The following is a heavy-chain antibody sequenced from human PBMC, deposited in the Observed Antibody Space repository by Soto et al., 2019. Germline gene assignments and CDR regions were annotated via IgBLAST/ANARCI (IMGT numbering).Heavy chain of an antibody. D-gene: IGHD2-21*02. Sequence: SETLSLTCAVYGGSFSGYYWSWIRQPPGKGLEWIGEINHSGSTNYNPSLKSRVTISVDTSKNQFSLKLSSVTAADTAVYYCARGRIVVVTAMGWFDPWGQGTLVTV. J-gene: IGHJ5*02. CDR1: GGSFSGYY. V-gene: IGHV4-34*01. CDR3: ARGRIVVVTAMGWFDP. CDR2: INHSGST.